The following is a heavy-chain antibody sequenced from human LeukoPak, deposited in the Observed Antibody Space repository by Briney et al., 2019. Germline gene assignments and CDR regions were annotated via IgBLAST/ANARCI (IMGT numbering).Heavy chain of an antibody. D-gene: IGHD6-13*01. V-gene: IGHV1-2*02. Sequence: GASVKVSCKASGYTFTGYYMHWVRQAPGQGLEWMGWINPNSGGTNYAQKFQGRVTMTRDTSISTAYMELSRLRSDDTAVYYCARGRYSSSWYRYMDVWGKGTTVTVSS. CDR2: INPNSGGT. CDR1: GYTFTGYY. CDR3: ARGRYSSSWYRYMDV. J-gene: IGHJ6*03.